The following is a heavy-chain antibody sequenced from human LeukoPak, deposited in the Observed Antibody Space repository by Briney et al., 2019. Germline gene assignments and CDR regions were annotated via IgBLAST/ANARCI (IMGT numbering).Heavy chain of an antibody. Sequence: GASVKVSCKASGYTFTSYGISWVRQAPGQGLEWMGWISAYNGNTNYAQKLQGRVTMTTDTSTSTAYMELRSLRSDDTAVYYCAREKGVRVTYYYDSSGLGYWGQGTLVTVSS. V-gene: IGHV1-18*01. J-gene: IGHJ4*02. CDR1: GYTFTSYG. D-gene: IGHD3-22*01. CDR2: ISAYNGNT. CDR3: AREKGVRVTYYYDSSGLGY.